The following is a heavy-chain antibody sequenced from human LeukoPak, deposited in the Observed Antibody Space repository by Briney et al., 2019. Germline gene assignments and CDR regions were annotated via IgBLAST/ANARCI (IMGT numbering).Heavy chain of an antibody. CDR3: ARSHDSSGYYYNY. D-gene: IGHD3-22*01. CDR1: GFTFSNAW. Sequence: KPGGSLRLSCAASGFTFSNAWMSWVRQPPGKGLEWIGYIYYSGSTLYNPSLKTRVTISLDTPKNQFSLKLSSVTAADTAVYYCARSHDSSGYYYNYWGQGTLVTVSS. V-gene: IGHV4-59*08. J-gene: IGHJ4*02. CDR2: IYYSGST.